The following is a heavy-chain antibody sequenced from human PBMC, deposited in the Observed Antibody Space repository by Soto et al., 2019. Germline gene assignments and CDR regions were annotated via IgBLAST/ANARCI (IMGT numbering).Heavy chain of an antibody. J-gene: IGHJ3*02. V-gene: IGHV3-23*01. D-gene: IGHD3-10*01. Sequence: GGSLRLSCAASGFSFSSYAISWVRQAPGRGLEWVSTFRDTGDKTYYADSVKGRFTVSGDISQNTLYLQMNGLSPDDTAIYYCAKGPDPGAFDIWGQGTMVTVSS. CDR2: FRDTGDKT. CDR3: AKGPDPGAFDI. CDR1: GFSFSSYA.